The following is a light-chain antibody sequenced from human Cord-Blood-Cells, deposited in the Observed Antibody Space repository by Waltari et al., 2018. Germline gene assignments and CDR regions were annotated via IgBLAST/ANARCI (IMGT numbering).Light chain of an antibody. CDR3: SSYTSSSTWV. Sequence: QSALPQPASMSGSPGQSITISCTGTSSDVGGYNYVSCYQQHPGKAPKLMIYDVSNRPSGVSNRFSGSKSGNTASLTISGLQAEDEADYYCSSYTSSSTWVFGGGTKLTVL. J-gene: IGLJ3*02. CDR2: DVS. V-gene: IGLV2-14*03. CDR1: SSDVGGYNY.